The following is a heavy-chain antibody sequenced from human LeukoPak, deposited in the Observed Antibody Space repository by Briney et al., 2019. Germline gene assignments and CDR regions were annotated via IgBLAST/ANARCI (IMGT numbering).Heavy chain of an antibody. CDR1: GYTFRSYG. Sequence: ASVKVSCKASGYTFRSYGISWVRQAPGQGLEWMGWISPYSGSTNYPQKFQGRVTVTTDTSTSTAYMELRSLRSDDTAVYYCVSGQLRIPAAGSQGLPTHWGQGTLVTVSS. CDR3: VSGQLRIPAAGSQGLPTH. CDR2: ISPYSGST. V-gene: IGHV1-18*01. D-gene: IGHD6-13*01. J-gene: IGHJ4*02.